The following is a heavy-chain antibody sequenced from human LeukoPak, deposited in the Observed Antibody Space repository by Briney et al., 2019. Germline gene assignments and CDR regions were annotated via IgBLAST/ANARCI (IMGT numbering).Heavy chain of an antibody. J-gene: IGHJ2*01. D-gene: IGHD5-24*01. CDR3: TRRAARWQFDL. CDR2: IKQGGSVK. CDR1: GFTFSSHW. V-gene: IGHV3-7*03. Sequence: GGSLRLSCAASGFTFSSHWMTWVRQAPGKGLEWVAGIKQGGSVKYYGDSVKGRFTISRDNAKNSLYLQMSSLRAEDTALYYCTRRAARWQFDLWGRGTLLTVSS.